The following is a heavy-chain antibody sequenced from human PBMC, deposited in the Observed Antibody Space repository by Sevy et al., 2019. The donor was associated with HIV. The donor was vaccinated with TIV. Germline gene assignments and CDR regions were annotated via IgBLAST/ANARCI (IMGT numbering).Heavy chain of an antibody. V-gene: IGHV4-59*01. J-gene: IGHJ6*03. CDR1: GGSISSYC. CDR3: ARGANYYGSGSYLGDYYYYYMDV. CDR2: IYYSGST. Sequence: SETLSLTCTVSGGSISSYCWSWIRQPPGKGLEWIGYIYYSGSTNYNPSLKSRVTISVDTSKNQFSLKLSSVTAADTAVYYCARGANYYGSGSYLGDYYYYYMDVWGKGTTVTVSS. D-gene: IGHD3-10*01.